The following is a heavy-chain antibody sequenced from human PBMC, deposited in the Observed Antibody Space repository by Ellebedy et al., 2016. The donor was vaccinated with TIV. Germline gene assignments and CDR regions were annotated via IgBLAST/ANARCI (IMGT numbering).Heavy chain of an antibody. Sequence: AASVKVSCKASGGTFSSYAISWVRQAPGQGLEWMGGIIPIFGTANYAQKFQGRVTITADESTSTAYMELSSLRSEDTAVYYCARVKYCGGDCYFGRLHYYYGMDVWGQGTTVTVSS. CDR2: IIPIFGTA. CDR1: GGTFSSYA. D-gene: IGHD2-21*02. J-gene: IGHJ6*02. CDR3: ARVKYCGGDCYFGRLHYYYGMDV. V-gene: IGHV1-69*13.